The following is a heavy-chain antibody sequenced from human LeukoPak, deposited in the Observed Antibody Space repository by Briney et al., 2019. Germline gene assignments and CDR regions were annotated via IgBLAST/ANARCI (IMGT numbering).Heavy chain of an antibody. D-gene: IGHD6-13*01. CDR2: ISAYNGNT. J-gene: IGHJ4*02. V-gene: IGHV1-18*01. CDR3: ARGAAAAGTYVH. CDR1: GYTFTSYG. Sequence: ASVKVSCKASGYTFTSYGISWVRQAPGQGLEWMGWISAYNGNTNYAQKLQGKVTMTTDTSTSTAYMELSSLRSEDTAVYYCARGAAAAGTYVHWGQGTLVTVSS.